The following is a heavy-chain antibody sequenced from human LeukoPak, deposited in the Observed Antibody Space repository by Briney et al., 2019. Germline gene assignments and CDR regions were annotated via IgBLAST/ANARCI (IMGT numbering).Heavy chain of an antibody. CDR2: ISGSGGST. J-gene: IGHJ4*02. V-gene: IGHV3-23*01. CDR1: GFTFSRYA. CDR3: AKAIGEYSYGY. Sequence: PGGSLRLSCAASGFTFSRYAMSWVRQAPGKGLEWVSAISGSGGSTYYADSVKGRFTISRDNSKNTLYLQMNSLRAEDTALYYCAKAIGEYSYGYWGQGTLLTVSS. D-gene: IGHD5-18*01.